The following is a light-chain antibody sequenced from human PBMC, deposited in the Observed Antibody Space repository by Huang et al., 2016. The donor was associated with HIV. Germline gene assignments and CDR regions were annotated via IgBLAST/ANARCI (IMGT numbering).Light chain of an antibody. CDR1: RSVSTN. Sequence: EIVMTQSPATLSVSPGQRVTLSCRANRSVSTNLAWYQQRHGQAPRLLSYGSSTRSPGIPDRFSGSGSGTDFSLTISSLQSEDFALYYCHQYNNWLLSFGGGTRV. V-gene: IGKV3-15*01. J-gene: IGKJ4*01. CDR3: HQYNNWLLS. CDR2: GSS.